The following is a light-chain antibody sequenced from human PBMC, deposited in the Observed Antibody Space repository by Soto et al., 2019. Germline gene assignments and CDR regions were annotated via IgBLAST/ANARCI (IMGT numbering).Light chain of an antibody. CDR3: QQRSNWPLT. V-gene: IGKV3-11*01. Sequence: EILMTQSPATLSVSPRERFTLSCRASQSVFSSLAWYQQKPGQAPRLIIYGAATRATGIPARFSGSGSGTDFTLTISSLEPEDFAVYYCQQRSNWPLTFGGGTKVDIK. CDR2: GAA. J-gene: IGKJ4*01. CDR1: QSVFSS.